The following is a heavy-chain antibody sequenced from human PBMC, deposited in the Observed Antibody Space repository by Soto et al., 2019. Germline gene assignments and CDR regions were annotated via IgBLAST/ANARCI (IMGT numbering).Heavy chain of an antibody. V-gene: IGHV3-23*01. J-gene: IGHJ3*02. CDR2: ILVGGST. CDR3: AKATATGGGAFDI. D-gene: IGHD2-8*02. CDR1: AFICISED. Sequence: GGSLSLSCSASAFICISEDMRWFGEAPGKGLEWVSTILVGGSTHYEDSVKGRFTISRDGSKNTVYLQMNSLTAGDTAVYYCAKATATGGGAFDICGQGTMVTVS.